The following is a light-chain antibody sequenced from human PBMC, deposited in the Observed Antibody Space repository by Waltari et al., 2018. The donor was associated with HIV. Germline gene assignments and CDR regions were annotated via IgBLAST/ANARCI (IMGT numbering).Light chain of an antibody. Sequence: DIQMTQSPSTLSASVGDRVTITCRASQSINSWLAWYQQKPGQAPKVLIYKVSNLQSGVPSRFSGSGSGTEFTLTISSLQPDDFAIYYWQQYKTPPITFGQGTRLEIK. V-gene: IGKV1-5*03. CDR2: KVS. CDR1: QSINSW. CDR3: QQYKTPPIT. J-gene: IGKJ5*01.